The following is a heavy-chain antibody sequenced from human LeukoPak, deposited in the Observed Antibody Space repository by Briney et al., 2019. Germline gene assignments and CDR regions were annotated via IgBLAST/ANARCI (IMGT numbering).Heavy chain of an antibody. D-gene: IGHD3/OR15-3a*01. CDR2: IYYSGNT. V-gene: IGHV4-39*01. CDR1: GVSISSSNSC. CDR3: ARQTGSGLFVLP. J-gene: IGHJ4*02. Sequence: SETLSLTCTVSGVSISSSNSCWGWIRQPPGKGLEWIGSIYYSGNTYYNASLKSQVSISIDTSKNQFSLRLTSVTAADTAVYYCARQTGSGLFVLPGGQGTLVTVSS.